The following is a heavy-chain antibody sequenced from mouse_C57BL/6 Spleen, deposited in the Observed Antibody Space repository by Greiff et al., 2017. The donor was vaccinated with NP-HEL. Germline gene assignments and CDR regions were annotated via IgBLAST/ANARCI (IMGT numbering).Heavy chain of an antibody. CDR1: GFSLTSYG. CDR3: ARHYYGSSYWYFDV. V-gene: IGHV2-2*01. CDR2: IWSGGST. Sequence: VKLVESGPGLVQPSQSLSITCTVSGFSLTSYGVHWVRQSPGKGLEWLGVIWSGGSTDYNAAFISRLSISKDNSKSQVFFKMNSLQADDTAIYYCARHYYGSSYWYFDVWGTGTTVTVSS. J-gene: IGHJ1*03. D-gene: IGHD1-1*01.